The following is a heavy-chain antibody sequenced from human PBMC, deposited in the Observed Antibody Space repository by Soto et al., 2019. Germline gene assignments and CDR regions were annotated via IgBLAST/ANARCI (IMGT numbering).Heavy chain of an antibody. D-gene: IGHD3-16*01. Sequence: QVQLVQSGAEVKKPGAAVKVSCKAAGYTFTSYYMHWVRQAPGQGLELMGIINPSGGSTSYAQKFQGRVTMTRDTSTSTVYMELSSLRSDDTAVYYCARGIQHGITDAYYFDYWGQGTLVTVSS. CDR3: ARGIQHGITDAYYFDY. CDR1: GYTFTSYY. V-gene: IGHV1-46*01. J-gene: IGHJ4*02. CDR2: INPSGGST.